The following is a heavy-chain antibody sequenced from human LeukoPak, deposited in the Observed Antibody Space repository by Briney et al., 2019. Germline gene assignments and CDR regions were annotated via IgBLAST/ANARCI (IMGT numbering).Heavy chain of an antibody. CDR1: GGSFSGYY. J-gene: IGHJ5*02. V-gene: IGHV4-34*01. CDR2: INHSGST. Sequence: SETLSLTCAVYGGSFSGYYWSWIRQPPGKGLEWIGEINHSGSTNYNPSLKSRVTISVDTSKNQFSLKLSSVTAADTAVYYCARDFANFGSFDPWGQGTLVTVSS. CDR3: ARDFANFGSFDP. D-gene: IGHD2-15*01.